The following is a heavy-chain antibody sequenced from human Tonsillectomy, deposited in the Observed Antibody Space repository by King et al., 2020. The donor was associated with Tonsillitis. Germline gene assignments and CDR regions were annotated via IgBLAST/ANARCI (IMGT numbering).Heavy chain of an antibody. D-gene: IGHD3-10*01. CDR1: GGSFSGYY. CDR2: INHSGST. CDR3: ARGGRLGDYYGSGSYYWFDP. Sequence: VQLQQWGAGLLKPSETLSLTCAVYGGSFSGYYWSWIRQPPGKGLEWIGEINHSGSTNYNPSLKSRVTISVDTSKNQFSLTLSSVTAADTAVYYCARGGRLGDYYGSGSYYWFDPWGQGTLVTVSS. V-gene: IGHV4-34*01. J-gene: IGHJ5*02.